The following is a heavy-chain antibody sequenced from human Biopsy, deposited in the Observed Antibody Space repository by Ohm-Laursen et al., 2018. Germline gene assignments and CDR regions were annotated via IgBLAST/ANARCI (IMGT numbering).Heavy chain of an antibody. CDR1: GYSFTGYY. V-gene: IGHV1-2*02. CDR3: ARGGVVPTVTRFDP. Sequence: SSVKVSCKASGYSFTGYYIHWVRQAPRQGLEWMGWNTPNSGATKYAQKFQGRVTMSRDTSITTVYLELNTLRSDDTAVYYCARGGVVPTVTRFDPWGQGTLVTVSS. D-gene: IGHD3-10*01. J-gene: IGHJ5*02. CDR2: NTPNSGAT.